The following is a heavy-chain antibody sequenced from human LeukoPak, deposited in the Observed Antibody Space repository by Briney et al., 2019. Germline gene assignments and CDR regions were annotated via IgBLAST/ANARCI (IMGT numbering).Heavy chain of an antibody. CDR1: GFTFSSYA. J-gene: IGHJ4*02. V-gene: IGHV3-23*01. CDR2: ISGSGGST. Sequence: GGSLRLSCAASGFTFSSYAMSWVRQAPGKGLEWVSAISGSGGSTYYADSVKGRFTISRDNSKNTLFLQMNSLRAEDTAIYYCATYRQVLLPFESWGQGTLVTVSS. CDR3: ATYRQVLLPFES. D-gene: IGHD2-8*02.